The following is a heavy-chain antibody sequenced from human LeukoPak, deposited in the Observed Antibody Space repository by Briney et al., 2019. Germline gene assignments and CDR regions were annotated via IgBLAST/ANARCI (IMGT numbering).Heavy chain of an antibody. CDR2: IYYSGST. D-gene: IGHD5-12*01. CDR1: GGSISSSSHY. J-gene: IGHJ4*02. Sequence: PPETLSLTCTVSGGSISSSSHYWGWIRQPPGKGLEWIQGIYYSGSTYYNPSLKSRVTISVDTSKYQFSLKLSSVTAAGTAVYYCARRARNSGDRYYFDYWGQGTLVTVSS. CDR3: ARRARNSGDRYYFDY. V-gene: IGHV4-39*01.